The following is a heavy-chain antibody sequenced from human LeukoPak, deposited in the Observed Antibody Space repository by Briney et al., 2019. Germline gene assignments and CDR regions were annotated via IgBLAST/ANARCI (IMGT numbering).Heavy chain of an antibody. CDR3: ARAEIADAFDI. J-gene: IGHJ3*02. CDR2: IYHSGST. Sequence: KPSETLSLTCAVSGGSISSGGYSWSWIRQPPGKGLEWIGYIYHSGSTYYNPSLKSRVTISVGRSKNQFSLKLSSVTAADTAVYYCARAEIADAFDIWGQGTMVTVSS. CDR1: GGSISSGGYS. V-gene: IGHV4-30-2*01. D-gene: IGHD2-21*01.